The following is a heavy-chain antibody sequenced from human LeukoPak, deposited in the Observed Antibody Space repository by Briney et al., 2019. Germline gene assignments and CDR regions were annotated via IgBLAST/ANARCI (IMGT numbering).Heavy chain of an antibody. CDR3: ARGAYGDYVKY. Sequence: ASVKVSCQASRCTLTSYDIHWVRPATGQGLAWMGWMTPNSGNTGYAQKFQGRVTMTRNTSISTAYMELSSLRSEDTAVYYCARGAYGDYVKYWGQGTLVTVSS. D-gene: IGHD4-17*01. J-gene: IGHJ4*02. CDR1: RCTLTSYD. CDR2: MTPNSGNT. V-gene: IGHV1-8*01.